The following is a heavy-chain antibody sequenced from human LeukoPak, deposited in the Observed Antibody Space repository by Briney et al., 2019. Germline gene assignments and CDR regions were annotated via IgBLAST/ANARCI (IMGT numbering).Heavy chain of an antibody. CDR1: GFTFSNYA. V-gene: IGHV3-23*01. J-gene: IGHJ4*02. D-gene: IGHD4-23*01. CDR3: AKATGNGHWLIDY. CDR2: ITGDAAST. Sequence: GGSLRLSCAASGFTFSNYAMNWVRQTPGKGFEWVSDITGDAASTSYADSVKGRFTISRDNFKNTLFLQLNSLSAEDTAVYYCAKATGNGHWLIDYWGQGTLVTVSS.